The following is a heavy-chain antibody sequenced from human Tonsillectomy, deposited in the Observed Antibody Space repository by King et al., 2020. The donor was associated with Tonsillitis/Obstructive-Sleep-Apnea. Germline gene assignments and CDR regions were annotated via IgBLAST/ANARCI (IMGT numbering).Heavy chain of an antibody. D-gene: IGHD2-2*02. CDR2: IIPIFGAA. CDR3: ARDDTEVVPAGIDGGYYYYMDV. Sequence: VQLVQSGAEVKKPGSSVKVSCKASGGTFSSYAISWVRQAPGQGLEWMGGIIPIFGAANYAQKFQGRVTITADEATSTAYMELSSLSSEDTAVYYCARDDTEVVPAGIDGGYYYYMDVWGKGTTVTVSS. J-gene: IGHJ6*03. V-gene: IGHV1-69*01. CDR1: GGTFSSYA.